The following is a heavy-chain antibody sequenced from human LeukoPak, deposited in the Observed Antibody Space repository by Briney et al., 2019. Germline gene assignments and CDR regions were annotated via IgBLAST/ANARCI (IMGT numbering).Heavy chain of an antibody. CDR3: ARVGEGGYLVYYFDY. Sequence: PSETLSLTCTVSGGSISSYYWSWIRQPPGKGLEWIGYIYYSGSTNYNPSLKSRVTISVDTSKNQFPLKLSSVTAADTAVYYCARVGEGGYLVYYFDYWGQGTLVTVSS. CDR2: IYYSGST. V-gene: IGHV4-59*01. CDR1: GGSISSYY. D-gene: IGHD3-22*01. J-gene: IGHJ4*02.